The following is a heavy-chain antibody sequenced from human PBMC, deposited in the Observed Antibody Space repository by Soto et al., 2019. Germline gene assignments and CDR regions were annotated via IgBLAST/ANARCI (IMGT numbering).Heavy chain of an antibody. CDR1: GGSISSYY. V-gene: IGHV4-59*01. Sequence: SETLSLTCTVSGGSISSYYWSWIRQPPGKGLEWIGYIYYSGSTNYNPSLKSRVTISVDTSKNQFSLKLSSVTAADTAVYYCARGLLFQWQDSDYWGQGTLVTVSS. CDR3: ARGLLFQWQDSDY. CDR2: IYYSGST. D-gene: IGHD6-19*01. J-gene: IGHJ4*02.